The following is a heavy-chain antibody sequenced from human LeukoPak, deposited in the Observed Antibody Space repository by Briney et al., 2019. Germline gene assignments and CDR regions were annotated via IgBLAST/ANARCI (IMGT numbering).Heavy chain of an antibody. CDR2: IYHVGST. J-gene: IGHJ4*02. V-gene: IGHV4-4*01. CDR3: AAIVTMPFDY. Sequence: SETLSLTCAVSGGSISSSNWWSWVRQPPGKGLEWIGEIYHVGSTNYNPSLKSRVTISVDKSKNQFSLRLNSVTAADTAVYCCAAIVTMPFDYWGQGTLVTVSS. CDR1: GGSISSSNW. D-gene: IGHD4/OR15-4a*01.